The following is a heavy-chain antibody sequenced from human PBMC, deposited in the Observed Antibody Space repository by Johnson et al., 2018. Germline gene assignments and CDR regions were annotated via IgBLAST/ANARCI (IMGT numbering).Heavy chain of an antibody. CDR3: AKDGYYGSGGGGMDV. Sequence: QVQLQESGPGLVKXSESLSLTCTVSGGSISSYYWSWIRQPPGKGLEWIGLIYYSGSTNYNPSLKSRVTISVDTSKTQFSLKLSSVTAADTAVYYCAKDGYYGSGGGGMDVWGQGTTVTVSS. D-gene: IGHD3-10*01. CDR2: IYYSGST. CDR1: GGSISSYY. J-gene: IGHJ6*02. V-gene: IGHV4-59*01.